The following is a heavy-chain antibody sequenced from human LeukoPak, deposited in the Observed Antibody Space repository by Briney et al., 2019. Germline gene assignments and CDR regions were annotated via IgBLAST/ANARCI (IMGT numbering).Heavy chain of an antibody. D-gene: IGHD4-17*01. CDR2: IYYSGST. CDR3: ARQAPFKTMTTVTTSHYYYGMDV. CDR1: GGSISSYY. Sequence: SETLSLTCTVSGGSISSYYWSWIRQPPGKGLEWIGYIYYSGSTNYNPSLKSRVTISVDTSKNQFSLKLSSVTAADTAAYYCARQAPFKTMTTVTTSHYYYGMDVWGQGTTVTVSS. V-gene: IGHV4-59*08. J-gene: IGHJ6*02.